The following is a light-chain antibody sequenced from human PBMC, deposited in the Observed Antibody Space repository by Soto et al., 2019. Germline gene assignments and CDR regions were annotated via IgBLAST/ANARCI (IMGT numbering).Light chain of an antibody. CDR1: QSVSSSY. V-gene: IGKV3-20*01. CDR2: GAS. CDR3: QQYGSSPET. J-gene: IGKJ2*01. Sequence: EIVLTQSPGTLSLSPGERATLSCRASQSVSSSYLAWYQQKPGQAPRLLIYGASSRATGIPDRLSGSASVEVFALTISRLEPEDFAVYYCQQYGSSPETFGQGTKLEIK.